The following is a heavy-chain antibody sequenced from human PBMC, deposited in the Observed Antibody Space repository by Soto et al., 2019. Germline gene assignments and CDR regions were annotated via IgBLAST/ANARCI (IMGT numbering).Heavy chain of an antibody. Sequence: GASVKVSCKASGGTFSSYAISWVRQAPGQGLEWMGGIIPIFGTANYAQKFQGRVTITADESTSTAYMELSSLRSEDTAVYYCARDHCSGGSCYKTYFDYWGQGTLVTVSS. CDR1: GGTFSSYA. CDR3: ARDHCSGGSCYKTYFDY. V-gene: IGHV1-69*13. D-gene: IGHD2-15*01. J-gene: IGHJ4*02. CDR2: IIPIFGTA.